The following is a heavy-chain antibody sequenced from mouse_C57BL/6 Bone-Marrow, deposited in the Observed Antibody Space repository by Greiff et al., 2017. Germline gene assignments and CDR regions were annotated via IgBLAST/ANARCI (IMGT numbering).Heavy chain of an antibody. D-gene: IGHD1-1*01. Sequence: EVQVVESGAELVRPGASVKLSCTASGFNIKDDYMHWVKQRPEQGLEWIGWIDPENGDTEYASKFQGKATITADTSSNTAYLQLSSLTSGDTAVYYCTAHYYGSSSGFAYWGQGTLVTVSA. CDR3: TAHYYGSSSGFAY. CDR1: GFNIKDDY. J-gene: IGHJ3*01. CDR2: IDPENGDT. V-gene: IGHV14-4*01.